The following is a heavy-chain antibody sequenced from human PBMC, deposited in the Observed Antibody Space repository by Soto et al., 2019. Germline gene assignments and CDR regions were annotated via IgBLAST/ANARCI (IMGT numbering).Heavy chain of an antibody. CDR1: GFTFSSYG. Sequence: QVQLVESGGGVVQPGRSLRLSCAASGFTFSSYGMHWVRQAPGKGLEWVAVISYDGSNKYYADSVKGRFTISRDNSKNTLYLQMNSLRAEDTAVYYCAKAAFDYDAAFDIWGQGTMVTVSS. D-gene: IGHD3-16*01. CDR2: ISYDGSNK. J-gene: IGHJ3*02. V-gene: IGHV3-30*18. CDR3: AKAAFDYDAAFDI.